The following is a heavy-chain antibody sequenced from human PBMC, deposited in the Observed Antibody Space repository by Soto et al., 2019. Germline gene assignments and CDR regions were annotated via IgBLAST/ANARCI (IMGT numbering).Heavy chain of an antibody. D-gene: IGHD5-12*01. V-gene: IGHV4-39*01. CDR1: GGSISSSSYY. Sequence: QLQLQESGPGLVKPSETLSLTCTVSGGSISSSSYYWGWIRQPPGKGLEWIGSIYYSGSTYYNPSLKSRVTISVDTSKNQFSLKLSSVTAADTAVYYCARRKRGHTIDYWGQGTLVTVSS. CDR2: IYYSGST. J-gene: IGHJ4*02. CDR3: ARRKRGHTIDY.